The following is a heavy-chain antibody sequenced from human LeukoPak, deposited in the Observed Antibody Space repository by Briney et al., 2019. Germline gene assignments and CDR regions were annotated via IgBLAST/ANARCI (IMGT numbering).Heavy chain of an antibody. CDR2: ISGSGGST. V-gene: IGHV3-23*01. J-gene: IGHJ4*02. D-gene: IGHD1-26*01. CDR3: AKDLYRGSYCDLDY. CDR1: GFTFSSYA. Sequence: GGSLRLSCAASGFTFSSYAMSWVRQAPGKGLEWVSAISGSGGSTYYADSVKGRFTISRDNSKNTLYLQMNSLRAEDTAVYYCAKDLYRGSYCDLDYWGQGTLVTVSS.